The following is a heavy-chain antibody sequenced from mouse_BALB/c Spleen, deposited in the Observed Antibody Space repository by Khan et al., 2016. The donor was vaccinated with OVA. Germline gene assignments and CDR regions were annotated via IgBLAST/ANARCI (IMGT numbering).Heavy chain of an antibody. J-gene: IGHJ2*01. CDR3: ARNCRYDVYVAS. CDR2: IYPYNDDT. Sequence: EVQLQESGPELVKPGASVKMSCKASGYTFTSYVIHWVKQKPGQGLEWIGYIYPYNDDTKSNEKFKGKATLTSDKSSSTAYMELRSLTSEDSAVYYCARNCRYDVYVASGGQGPTLPVSS. D-gene: IGHD2-14*01. CDR1: GYTFTSYV. V-gene: IGHV1S136*01.